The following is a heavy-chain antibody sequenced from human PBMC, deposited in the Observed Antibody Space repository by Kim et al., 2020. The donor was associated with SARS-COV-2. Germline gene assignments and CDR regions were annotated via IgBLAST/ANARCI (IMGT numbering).Heavy chain of an antibody. CDR1: GFTFSSYS. J-gene: IGHJ5*02. Sequence: GGSLRLSCAASGFTFSSYSMNWVRQAPGKGLEWVSYISSSSSTIYYADSVKGRFTISRDNAKNSLYLQMNSLRDEDTAVYYCAVNAVAGTDGPSHRYRPWGQGTLVTVSS. CDR2: ISSSSSTI. CDR3: AVNAVAGTDGPSHRYRP. D-gene: IGHD6-19*01. V-gene: IGHV3-48*02.